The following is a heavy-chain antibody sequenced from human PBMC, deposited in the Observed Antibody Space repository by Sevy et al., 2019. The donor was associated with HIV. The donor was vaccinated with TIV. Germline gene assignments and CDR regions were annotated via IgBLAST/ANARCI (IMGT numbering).Heavy chain of an antibody. Sequence: SETLSLTCSVSGGSINNYYWSWIRQPPGKGLEWIGNISYSGNTNYNPSFKSRVTISVDTSKNQFSLKLRSVTAADTAVYNCARSKWFDVWGQGTLVTVSS. CDR1: GGSINNYY. J-gene: IGHJ5*02. V-gene: IGHV4-59*01. CDR2: ISYSGNT. D-gene: IGHD4-4*01. CDR3: ARSKWFDV.